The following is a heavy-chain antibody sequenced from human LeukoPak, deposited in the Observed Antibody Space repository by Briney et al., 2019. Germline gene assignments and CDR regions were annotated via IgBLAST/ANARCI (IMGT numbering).Heavy chain of an antibody. Sequence: GASVKVSCKASGYTFTSYDINWVRQATGQGLEWMGWMNPNSGNTGYAQKFQGRVTMTRNTSISTAYTELSSLRSEDTAVYYCARESVGNYYGSGSDAFDIWGQGTMVAVSS. CDR2: MNPNSGNT. CDR3: ARESVGNYYGSGSDAFDI. CDR1: GYTFTSYD. D-gene: IGHD3-10*01. J-gene: IGHJ3*02. V-gene: IGHV1-8*01.